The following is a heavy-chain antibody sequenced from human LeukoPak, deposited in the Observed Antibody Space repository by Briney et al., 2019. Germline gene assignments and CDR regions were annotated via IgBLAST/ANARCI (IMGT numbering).Heavy chain of an antibody. J-gene: IGHJ4*02. CDR3: TTGVARSGYYFDY. CDR1: GFTFSDAW. Sequence: PGGSLRLSCAASGFTFSDAWMSWVRQPPGKGLEWVGRIKRKPDGGTTDYAAPVKGRFTISRDDSKKTLYLQMNSLKTEDTAVYYCTTGVARSGYYFDYWGQGTLVTVSS. D-gene: IGHD1-14*01. V-gene: IGHV3-15*01. CDR2: IKRKPDGGTT.